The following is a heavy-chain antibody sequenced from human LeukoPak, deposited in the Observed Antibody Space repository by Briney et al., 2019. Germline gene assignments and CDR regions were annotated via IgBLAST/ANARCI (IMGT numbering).Heavy chain of an antibody. Sequence: PGRSLRLSCVASRFAFSRYAMHWVRQAPGKGLEWVTAISYDGSRKYYTDSVKGRFSISRDDSKNTLYLEMNSLTIEDTAMYYCARAPTGMDVWGQGTTLIVS. CDR1: RFAFSRYA. V-gene: IGHV3-30*04. CDR3: ARAPTGMDV. J-gene: IGHJ6*02. CDR2: ISYDGSRK.